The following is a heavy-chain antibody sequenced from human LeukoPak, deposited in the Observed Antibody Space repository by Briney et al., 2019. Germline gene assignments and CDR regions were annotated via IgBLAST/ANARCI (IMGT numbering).Heavy chain of an antibody. CDR1: GGSFSGYY. CDR2: INHSGST. V-gene: IGHV4-34*01. CDR3: ARGLYSSSSQLNWFDP. Sequence: PSETLSLTCAVYGGSFSGYYWSWIRQPPGKGLEWIGEINHSGSTNYNPSLKSRVTISVDTSKSQFSLKLSSVTAADTAVYYCARGLYSSSSQLNWFDPWGQGTLVTVSS. D-gene: IGHD6-6*01. J-gene: IGHJ5*02.